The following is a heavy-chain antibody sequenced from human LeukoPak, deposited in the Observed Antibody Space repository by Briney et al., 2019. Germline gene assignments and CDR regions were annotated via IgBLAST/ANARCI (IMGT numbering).Heavy chain of an antibody. CDR3: ARVLSIAGDY. D-gene: IGHD6-6*01. CDR1: GYTFTNYD. Sequence: ASVKVSCKASGYTFTNYDIVWVRQATGQGLEWMGWINPNSGGTSYAQKFQGRVTMTRDTSISTAYMELSRLRSDDTAVYYCARVLSIAGDYWGQGTLVTVSS. CDR2: INPNSGGT. J-gene: IGHJ4*02. V-gene: IGHV1-2*02.